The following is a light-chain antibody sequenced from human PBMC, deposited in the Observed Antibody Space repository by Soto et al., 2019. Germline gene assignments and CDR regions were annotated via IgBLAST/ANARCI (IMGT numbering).Light chain of an antibody. Sequence: NRLTISHASFSASTGDRVPISCRASKGHXSWLGWYQQKPGKAPKVLTDAASSLQTGFPSRLSGSGSGTDFTLTISSLQPEDVATYYCQQANSITPTFGQGTKVEI. J-gene: IGKJ1*01. CDR2: AAS. V-gene: IGKV1-12*01. CDR3: QQANSITPT. CDR1: KGHXSW.